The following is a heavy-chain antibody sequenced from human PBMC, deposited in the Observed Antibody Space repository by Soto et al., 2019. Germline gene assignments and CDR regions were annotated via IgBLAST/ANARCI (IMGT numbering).Heavy chain of an antibody. CDR1: GFTFSSYW. CDR2: IKQDGSER. V-gene: IGHV3-7*05. Sequence: EVQLVESGGGLVQPGGSLRLSCAASGFTFSSYWMSWVRQAPGKGLERVANIKQDGSERYYVDSVKGRFTISRDNAKNSLYLQMNSLRAEDTAVYYCARDFAGFYFWSGFASGREWGQGTLVTVSS. D-gene: IGHD3-3*01. CDR3: ARDFAGFYFWSGFASGRE. J-gene: IGHJ4*02.